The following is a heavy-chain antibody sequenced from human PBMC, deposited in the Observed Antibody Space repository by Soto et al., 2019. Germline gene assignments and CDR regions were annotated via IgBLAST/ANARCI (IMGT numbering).Heavy chain of an antibody. CDR1: GFTFRSYW. D-gene: IGHD1-1*01. Sequence: EGQLVESGGGLVQPGGSLRLSCQVSGFTFRSYWMTWVRRAPGKGLEWVANINLDGSEKYHVDAVKGRFTISRDNAKNSLHLELRDLRANDTAVYYCARGAMAGNEVPGDWGQGTLVTVSS. V-gene: IGHV3-7*05. CDR2: INLDGSEK. CDR3: ARGAMAGNEVPGD. J-gene: IGHJ1*01.